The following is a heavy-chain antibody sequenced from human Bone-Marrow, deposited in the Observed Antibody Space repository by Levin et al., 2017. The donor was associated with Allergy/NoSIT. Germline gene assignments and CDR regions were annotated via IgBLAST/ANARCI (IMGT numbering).Heavy chain of an antibody. CDR2: MSPSTGNT. V-gene: IGHV1-8*01. Sequence: PVASVKVSCKASGYRFTKYDIHWVRQAAGQGPEWMGWMSPSTGNTDYAQKFQGRFIMTKNTSTSTAYMELSGLTSEDTALYYCARGNRLAEWFFEGNWLDSWGQGTLVTVSS. CDR1: GYRFTKYD. CDR3: ARGNRLAEWFFEGNWLDS. J-gene: IGHJ5*01. D-gene: IGHD3-3*01.